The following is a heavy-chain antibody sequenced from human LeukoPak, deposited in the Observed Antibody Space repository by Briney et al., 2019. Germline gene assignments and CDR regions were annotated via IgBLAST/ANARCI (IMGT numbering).Heavy chain of an antibody. CDR1: GGSFSGYY. CDR3: ARDSLAAAGTALGYYYYYMDV. J-gene: IGHJ6*03. Sequence: KASETLSLTCAVYGGSFSGYYWSWIRQPAGKGLEWIGRIYTSGSTNYNPSLKGRVTMSVDTSKNQFSLKLSSVTAADTAVYYCARDSLAAAGTALGYYYYYMDVWGKGTTVTISS. V-gene: IGHV4-4*07. D-gene: IGHD6-13*01. CDR2: IYTSGST.